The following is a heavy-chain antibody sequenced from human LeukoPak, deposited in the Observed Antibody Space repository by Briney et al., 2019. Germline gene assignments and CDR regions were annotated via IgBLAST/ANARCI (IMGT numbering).Heavy chain of an antibody. J-gene: IGHJ5*02. Sequence: GASVKVSCKVSGYTPTELSMHWVRQAPGKGLEWMGGFDPEDGETIYAQTFQGRVTMTEDTSTDTAYMELSSLRSEDTAVYYCATVTPYCYGSGNYNWFDPWGQGTLVTVSS. CDR2: FDPEDGET. CDR3: ATVTPYCYGSGNYNWFDP. CDR1: GYTPTELS. V-gene: IGHV1-24*01. D-gene: IGHD3-10*01.